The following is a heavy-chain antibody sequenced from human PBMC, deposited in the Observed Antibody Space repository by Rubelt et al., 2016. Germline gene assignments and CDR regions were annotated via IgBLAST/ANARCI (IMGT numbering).Heavy chain of an antibody. J-gene: IGHJ3*02. CDR3: ARDQLALYAFDI. CDR1: GYTFTSYG. V-gene: IGHV1-18*01. CDR2: ISASDGNT. Sequence: QVQLVQSGAEVKKPGASVKVSCKASGYTFTSYGISWVRQAPGQGLEWMGWISASDGNTNYAQKRQGRVTMTTDTSTSTAYMELRSLRSDDTAVYFCARDQLALYAFDIWGQGTMVTVSS. D-gene: IGHD1-1*01.